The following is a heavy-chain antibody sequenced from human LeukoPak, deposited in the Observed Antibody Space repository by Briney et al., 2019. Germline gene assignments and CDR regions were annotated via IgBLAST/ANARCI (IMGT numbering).Heavy chain of an antibody. V-gene: IGHV1-18*01. CDR1: VYTFTIYG. Sequence: ASVKVSFTASVYTFTIYGISWVRQAPGQGLEWMGWISAYNRKTNYARSLQGRVTMTTDTSTSTAYMELRSLRSDDTAVYYCARDQLRLGELSTTDYWGQGTLVTVSS. J-gene: IGHJ4*02. D-gene: IGHD3-16*02. CDR2: ISAYNRKT. CDR3: ARDQLRLGELSTTDY.